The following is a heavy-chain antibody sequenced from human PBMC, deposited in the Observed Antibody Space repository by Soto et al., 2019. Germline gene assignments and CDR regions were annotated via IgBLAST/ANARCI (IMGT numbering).Heavy chain of an antibody. Sequence: QVQLVQSGAEVKKPGASVKVSCKASGYTFTSYDINWVRQATGQGLEWMGWMNPNSGNTSYAQKFQGRVTMTRNTANSTAYMELSSLRSEDTAVYYCAGSVYSISANDTRVDWGQGTLVTVSS. D-gene: IGHD6-13*01. CDR3: AGSVYSISANDTRVD. V-gene: IGHV1-8*01. J-gene: IGHJ4*02. CDR2: MNPNSGNT. CDR1: GYTFTSYD.